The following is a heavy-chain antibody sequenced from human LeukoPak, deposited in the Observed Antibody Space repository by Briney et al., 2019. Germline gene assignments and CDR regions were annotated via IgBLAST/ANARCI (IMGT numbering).Heavy chain of an antibody. D-gene: IGHD3-16*01. CDR3: AHRHYVFDF. J-gene: IGHJ4*02. CDR1: GFSLTTRGVG. CDR2: IYWDDDK. V-gene: IGHV2-5*02. Sequence: SGPTLVKPTQTLTLTCTFSGFSLTTRGVGVGWIRQPPGKALEWLSLIYWDDDKRYSPSLKSRLTITKDTSKNQVVLTMTNMDPVDTATYYCAHRHYVFDFWGQGTLVTVSS.